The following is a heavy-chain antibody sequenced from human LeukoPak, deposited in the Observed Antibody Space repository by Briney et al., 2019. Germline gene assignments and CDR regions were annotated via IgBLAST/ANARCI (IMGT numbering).Heavy chain of an antibody. Sequence: SETLSLACTVSGGSISSYYWSWIRQPPGKGLEWIGYIYTSGSTNYNPSLKSRVTISVDTSKNQFSLKLSSVTAADTAVYYCARHEYQLLDYAFDIWGQGTMVTVSS. CDR1: GGSISSYY. V-gene: IGHV4-4*09. D-gene: IGHD2-2*01. CDR3: ARHEYQLLDYAFDI. CDR2: IYTSGST. J-gene: IGHJ3*02.